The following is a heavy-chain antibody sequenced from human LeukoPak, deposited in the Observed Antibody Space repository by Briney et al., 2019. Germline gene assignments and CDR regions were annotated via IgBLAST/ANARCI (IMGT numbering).Heavy chain of an antibody. D-gene: IGHD2/OR15-2a*01. Sequence: PSETLSLTCTVSGGSISSGSYYWSWIRQPAGKGLEWIGRIYTSGSTNYNPSLKSRVTMSLDTSKNHFSLKLMSVTAADTAVYYCARASLLFHPFDYWGHGILVTVSS. CDR2: IYTSGST. J-gene: IGHJ4*01. CDR1: GGSISSGSYY. V-gene: IGHV4-61*02. CDR3: ARASLLFHPFDY.